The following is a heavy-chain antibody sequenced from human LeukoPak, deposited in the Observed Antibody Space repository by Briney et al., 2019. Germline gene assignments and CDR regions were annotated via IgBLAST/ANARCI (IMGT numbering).Heavy chain of an antibody. Sequence: ASVKVSCKASGYTFTSYGISWVRQAPGQGLDWVAWISAYNSNKNSAEKFQGRVTMTIDTSTSTAYMELRSLKSDDTAVYYCVRHIKPAGPWDGMDVWGQGPRSSSP. CDR1: GYTFTSYG. V-gene: IGHV1-18*04. CDR3: VRHIKPAGPWDGMDV. CDR2: ISAYNSNK. D-gene: IGHD1-26*01. J-gene: IGHJ6*02.